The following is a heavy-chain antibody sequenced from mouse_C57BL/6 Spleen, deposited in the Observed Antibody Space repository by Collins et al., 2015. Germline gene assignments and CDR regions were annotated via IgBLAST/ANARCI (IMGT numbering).Heavy chain of an antibody. D-gene: IGHD1-1*01. CDR1: GYTFTSYV. J-gene: IGHJ3*01. CDR3: ARSDYYGSPWFAY. CDR2: INPYNDGT. Sequence: EVQLQQSGPELVKPGASVKMSCKASGYTFTSYVMHWVKQKPGQGLEWIGYINPYNDGTKYNEKFKGKATLTSDKSSSAAYMELSSLTSEDSAVYYCARSDYYGSPWFAYWGQGTLVTVSA. V-gene: IGHV1-14*01.